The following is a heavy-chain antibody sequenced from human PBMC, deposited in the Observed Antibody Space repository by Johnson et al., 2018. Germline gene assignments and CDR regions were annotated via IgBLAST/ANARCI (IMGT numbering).Heavy chain of an antibody. CDR1: GGTFSSYA. CDR2: IIPIFGTA. D-gene: IGHD6-19*01. V-gene: IGHV1-69*01. Sequence: VQLVETGAEVKKPGSSVKVSCKASGGTFSSYAISWVRQAPGQGLEWMGGIIPIFGTANYAQKFQGRVTITADESTSTAYMELSSLRSEETAVYYCARTEMGSGWSDYYGMDVWGQGTTVTVSS. CDR3: ARTEMGSGWSDYYGMDV. J-gene: IGHJ6*02.